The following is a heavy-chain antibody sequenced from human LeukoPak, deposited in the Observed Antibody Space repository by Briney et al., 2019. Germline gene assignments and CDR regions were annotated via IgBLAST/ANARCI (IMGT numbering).Heavy chain of an antibody. D-gene: IGHD3-16*01. J-gene: IGHJ6*02. Sequence: GGSLRLSCAASGFTFSSYVMSWVRQAPGKGLEWVSDISGSGGSTYYADSVKGRFTISRDNSMNTLYLQMNSLRAEDTAVYYCAKGGSGTYYYYEMDVWGQGTTVTVSS. CDR3: AKGGSGTYYYYEMDV. CDR2: ISGSGGST. V-gene: IGHV3-23*01. CDR1: GFTFSSYV.